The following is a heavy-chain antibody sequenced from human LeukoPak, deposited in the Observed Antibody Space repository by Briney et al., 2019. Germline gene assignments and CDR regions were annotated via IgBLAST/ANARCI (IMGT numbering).Heavy chain of an antibody. J-gene: IGHJ4*02. Sequence: PGGSLRLSCAASGFTFSSYSMNWVRQAPGKGLEWVSSISSSSSYIYYADSVKGRFTISRDNAKNSLYLQMNSLRAEDTAVYYCARSIDYYDSRGYYLVDYWGQGTLVTVSS. CDR3: ARSIDYYDSRGYYLVDY. V-gene: IGHV3-21*01. D-gene: IGHD3-22*01. CDR1: GFTFSSYS. CDR2: ISSSSSYI.